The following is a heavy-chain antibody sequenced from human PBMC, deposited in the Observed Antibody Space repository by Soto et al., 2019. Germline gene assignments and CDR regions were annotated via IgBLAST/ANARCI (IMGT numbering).Heavy chain of an antibody. Sequence: GESLKISCKGSGYIFTNYWIGWVRQMPGKGLEWMGIIYPGDSDTRYSPSFQGQVTISADKSISPAYLQWSSLKPPDTAMYSCERNRDRGQLLKYFHYGMDVWGQGTTVTVSS. CDR2: IYPGDSDT. V-gene: IGHV5-51*01. D-gene: IGHD2-2*01. CDR3: ERNRDRGQLLKYFHYGMDV. CDR1: GYIFTNYW. J-gene: IGHJ6*02.